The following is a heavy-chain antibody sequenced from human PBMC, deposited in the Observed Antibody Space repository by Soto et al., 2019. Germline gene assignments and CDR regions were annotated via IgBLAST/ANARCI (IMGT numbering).Heavy chain of an antibody. CDR2: IIPIFGTA. CDR3: ARERYCSGGSCLLNYYYYGMDV. CDR1: GGTFSSYA. V-gene: IGHV1-69*01. J-gene: IGHJ6*02. D-gene: IGHD2-15*01. Sequence: QVQLVQPGAEVKKPGSSVKVSCKASGGTFSSYAISWVRQAPGQGLEWMGGIIPIFGTANYAQKFQGRVTITADESTSTAYMELSSLRSEDTAVYYCARERYCSGGSCLLNYYYYGMDVWGQGTTVTVSS.